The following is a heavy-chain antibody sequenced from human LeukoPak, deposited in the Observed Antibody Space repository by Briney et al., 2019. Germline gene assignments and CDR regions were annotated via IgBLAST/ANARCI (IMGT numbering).Heavy chain of an antibody. J-gene: IGHJ4*02. Sequence: GESLKISCKGSGYSFTSYWIGWVRQAPGKGLEWVAVIWYDGSIKYYADSVKGRFTISRDNSKNTLYLQMNSLRAEDTAVYYCARAYYYDTSATPDYWGQGTLVTVSS. CDR3: ARAYYYDTSATPDY. D-gene: IGHD3-22*01. CDR1: GYSFTSYW. CDR2: IWYDGSIK. V-gene: IGHV3-33*01.